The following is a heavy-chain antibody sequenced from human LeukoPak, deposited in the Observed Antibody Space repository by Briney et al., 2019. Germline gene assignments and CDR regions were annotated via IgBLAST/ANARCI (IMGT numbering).Heavy chain of an antibody. Sequence: GASVKVSCKASGYTFSSYDINWVRQATGQGLEWMGWMNPNSGNTGYAQNFQGRVNMTRNTSISTAYMELSSLRSEDTAVYYCARKFLGSRGYYFDYWGQGTLVTVSS. D-gene: IGHD3-10*01. J-gene: IGHJ4*02. CDR1: GYTFSSYD. CDR3: ARKFLGSRGYYFDY. CDR2: MNPNSGNT. V-gene: IGHV1-8*01.